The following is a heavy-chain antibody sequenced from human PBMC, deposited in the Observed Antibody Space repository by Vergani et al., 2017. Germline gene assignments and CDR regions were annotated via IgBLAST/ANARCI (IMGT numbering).Heavy chain of an antibody. J-gene: IGHJ4*02. Sequence: QVQLQASGPGRVKPSQTLSLTCTMSGGSISAGYYFWSWIRQPAGKGLEWLGHISASGNASHSPSLKTRVSMSSDTSNNQFSLMLSSVTVADTAVYYCARSIVSRNPPDYFDNWGQGTLVTVSS. CDR3: ARSIVSRNPPDYFDN. CDR2: ISASGNA. D-gene: IGHD1-14*01. CDR1: GGSISAGYYF. V-gene: IGHV4-61*02.